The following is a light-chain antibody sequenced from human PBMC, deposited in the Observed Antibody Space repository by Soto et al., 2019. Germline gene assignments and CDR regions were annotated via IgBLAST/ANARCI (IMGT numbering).Light chain of an antibody. J-gene: IGKJ5*01. CDR1: QDISDF. Sequence: DIQMTQSPSSLFASVGDRVTITCQASQDISDFLNWYQQKPGKAPKILIYDASNLHAGVPSRFSGRGSGTHFTFTISSLQPDDSGTYYCQQYDDLPITFGKGTQLDIK. CDR3: QQYDDLPIT. CDR2: DAS. V-gene: IGKV1-33*01.